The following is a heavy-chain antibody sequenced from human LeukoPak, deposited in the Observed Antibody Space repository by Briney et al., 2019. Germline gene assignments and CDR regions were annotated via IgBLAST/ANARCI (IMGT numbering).Heavy chain of an antibody. CDR1: GGSISSYY. J-gene: IGHJ3*02. CDR2: IYYSGST. D-gene: IGHD3-22*01. CDR3: AASSSGYYWAAFDI. Sequence: PSETLSLTCTVSGGSISSYYWSWIRQPPGKGLEWIGYIYYSGSTNYNPSLKSRVTISVDTSKNQFSLKLSSVTAADTAVYYCAASSSGYYWAAFDIWGHETMVTVSS. V-gene: IGHV4-59*01.